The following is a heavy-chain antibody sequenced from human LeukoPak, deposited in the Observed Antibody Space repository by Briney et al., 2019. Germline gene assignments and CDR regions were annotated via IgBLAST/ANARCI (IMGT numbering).Heavy chain of an antibody. CDR2: INHSRST. D-gene: IGHD3-10*01. CDR1: GVSFSGYY. Sequence: SETLSLTCAVYGVSFSGYYWSWIRQPPGKGLEWIGEINHSRSTKYNPSLKSRVTISVDTSKNQFSLKLSSVTAADTAVYYCARRLGRKFGERFYYYHYMDVWGKGTTVTISS. J-gene: IGHJ6*03. CDR3: ARRLGRKFGERFYYYHYMDV. V-gene: IGHV4-34*01.